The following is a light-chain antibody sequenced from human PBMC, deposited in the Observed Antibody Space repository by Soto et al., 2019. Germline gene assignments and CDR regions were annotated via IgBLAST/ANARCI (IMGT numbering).Light chain of an antibody. CDR2: KAS. J-gene: IGKJ1*01. CDR1: QSISSW. Sequence: DIPMTQSPSTLSASVGDRVTITCRASQSISSWLAWYQQKPGKAPKFLIDKASNLESGVPSRFSGSGSGTEFTLTISSLQPDDFATYYCQQYKSYSLTFGQGTKVEIK. CDR3: QQYKSYSLT. V-gene: IGKV1-5*03.